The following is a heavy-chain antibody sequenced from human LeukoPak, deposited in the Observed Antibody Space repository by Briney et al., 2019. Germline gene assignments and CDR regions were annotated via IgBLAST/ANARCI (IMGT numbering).Heavy chain of an antibody. CDR2: ISSDGSEK. J-gene: IGHJ4*02. CDR3: GTTRTGSTDFDH. V-gene: IGHV3-30*03. Sequence: GGSLRLSCAAPGFTFSTYGMHWVRQAPGKGLEWVGVISSDGSEKFYADSVKGRFTLSRDNSKNTLYLQMSRLGGEDTGVYYCGTTRTGSTDFDHWGQGTLVTVSS. CDR1: GFTFSTYG. D-gene: IGHD1-7*01.